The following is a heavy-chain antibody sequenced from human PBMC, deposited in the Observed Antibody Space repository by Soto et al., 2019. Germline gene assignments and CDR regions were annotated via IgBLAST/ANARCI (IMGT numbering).Heavy chain of an antibody. CDR2: IYSGGST. CDR3: ARVGKHNWNYDPGYGLDV. D-gene: IGHD1-7*01. J-gene: IGHJ6*02. Sequence: PGGSLRLSCAASGFTVSSNYMSWVRQAPGKGLEWVSVIYSGGSTYYADSVKGRFTISRDNSKNTLYLQMNSLRAEDTAVYYCARVGKHNWNYDPGYGLDVWGPGTTVTLSS. V-gene: IGHV3-53*01. CDR1: GFTVSSNY.